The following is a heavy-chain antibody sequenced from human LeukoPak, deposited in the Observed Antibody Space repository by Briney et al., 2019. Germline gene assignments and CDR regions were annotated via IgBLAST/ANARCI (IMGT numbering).Heavy chain of an antibody. CDR1: GDTFSSYA. J-gene: IGHJ4*02. D-gene: IGHD2/OR15-2a*01. CDR3: ARVLRPMGIDY. V-gene: IGHV1-69*01. CDR2: IIPIFGTA. Sequence: SVKVSCKASGDTFSSYAISWVRQAPGQGLEWMGVIIPIFGTANYTQKFQGRVTITADESTSTAYMELSSLRSEDTAVYYCARVLRPMGIDYWGQGTLVTVSS.